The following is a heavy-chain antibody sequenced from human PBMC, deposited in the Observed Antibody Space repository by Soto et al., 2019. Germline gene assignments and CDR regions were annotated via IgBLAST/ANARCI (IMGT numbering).Heavy chain of an antibody. D-gene: IGHD6-19*01. CDR1: GHTSRNNG. J-gene: IGHJ4*02. V-gene: IGHV1-18*01. CDR2: INENTGAT. CDR3: GREEDQWHQRFLDY. Sequence: QVRLVQSGAEVGQPGASVNVSCKASGHTSRNNGISWVRQAPGQGLEWMGFINENTGATNYARKFRGRLTLTTDTFTRTVDMELRSLRSDDTAVYYCGREEDQWHQRFLDYWGQGTLVTVSS.